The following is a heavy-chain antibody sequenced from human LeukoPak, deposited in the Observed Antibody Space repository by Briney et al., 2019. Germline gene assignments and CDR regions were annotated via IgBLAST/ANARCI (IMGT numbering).Heavy chain of an antibody. Sequence: SQTLSLTCTVPGGSLSSGRYYWGWIRQPAGEGLEWIGRIYTSGSTNYNPSLKSRVTISVDTSKNQCSMKLSSATAADTAVYYCARGRYSSGWYGENFDDWGQGTLVTVSS. CDR3: ARGRYSSGWYGENFDD. D-gene: IGHD6-19*01. J-gene: IGHJ4*02. V-gene: IGHV4-61*02. CDR2: IYTSGST. CDR1: GGSLSSGRYY.